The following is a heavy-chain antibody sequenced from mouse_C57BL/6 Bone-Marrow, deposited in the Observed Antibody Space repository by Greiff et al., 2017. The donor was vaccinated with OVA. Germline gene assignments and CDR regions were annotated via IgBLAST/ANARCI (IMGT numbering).Heavy chain of an antibody. Sequence: EVQLVESGGDLVKPGGSLKLSCAASGFTFSSYGMSWVRQTPDKRLEWVATISSGGSYTYYPDSVKGRFTISRDNAKNTLYLQMSSLKSEDTAMYYCARLITTVVASFAYWGQGTLVTVSA. CDR2: ISSGGSYT. CDR3: ARLITTVVASFAY. D-gene: IGHD1-1*01. V-gene: IGHV5-6*01. J-gene: IGHJ3*01. CDR1: GFTFSSYG.